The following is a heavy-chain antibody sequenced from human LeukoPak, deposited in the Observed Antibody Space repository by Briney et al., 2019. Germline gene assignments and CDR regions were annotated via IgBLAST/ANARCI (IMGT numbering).Heavy chain of an antibody. D-gene: IGHD2-15*01. Sequence: SETLSLTCAVYGGSFSGYYWSWIRQPPGKGLEWIGEINHSGSTNYNPSLKSRVTISVDTSKNQFSLKLSSVTAADTAVYYCARLRYCSGGSCYWEAGYWGQGTLVTVSS. J-gene: IGHJ4*02. CDR1: GGSFSGYY. CDR2: INHSGST. V-gene: IGHV4-34*01. CDR3: ARLRYCSGGSCYWEAGY.